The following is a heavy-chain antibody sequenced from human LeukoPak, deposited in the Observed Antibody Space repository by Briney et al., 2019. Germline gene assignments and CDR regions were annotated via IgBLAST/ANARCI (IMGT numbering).Heavy chain of an antibody. Sequence: GGSLRLSCDASGFTFSDYYMTWIRQAPGKGLEWISYITSSGTSTYYPVSVRGRFTISRDNARNSVYLQMKYLRADDMAVYYCARDVGATTSATFDLWGQGTMVTVSS. D-gene: IGHD1-26*01. J-gene: IGHJ3*01. V-gene: IGHV3-11*01. CDR2: ITSSGTST. CDR1: GFTFSDYY. CDR3: ARDVGATTSATFDL.